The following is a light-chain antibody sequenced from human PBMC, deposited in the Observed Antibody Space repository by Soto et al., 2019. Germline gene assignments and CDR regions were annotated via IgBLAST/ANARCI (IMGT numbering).Light chain of an antibody. CDR1: QSFNSIY. Sequence: EIVLTQSPDTLSLSPGERATLSCRASQSFNSIYLAWYQQKPGQAPRLLIYGASSRATGIPDRFSGSGSGTDFTLTISRLEPEDFAVYYCQQYDSWTLGQGTKVDIK. J-gene: IGKJ1*01. V-gene: IGKV3-20*01. CDR2: GAS. CDR3: QQYDSWT.